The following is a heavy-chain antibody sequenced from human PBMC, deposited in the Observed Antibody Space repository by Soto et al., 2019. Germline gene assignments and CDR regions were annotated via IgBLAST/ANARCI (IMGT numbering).Heavy chain of an antibody. V-gene: IGHV4-30-4*01. D-gene: IGHD3-22*01. CDR3: ARVVITDEDFDY. CDR1: GGSISSGDYY. J-gene: IGHJ4*02. Sequence: SETLSLTCTVSGGSISSGDYYWSWIRQPPGKGLEWIGYIYYSGSTYYNPSLKSRVTISVDTSKNQFSLKLSSVTAADTAVYYCARVVITDEDFDYWGQGTLVTVSS. CDR2: IYYSGST.